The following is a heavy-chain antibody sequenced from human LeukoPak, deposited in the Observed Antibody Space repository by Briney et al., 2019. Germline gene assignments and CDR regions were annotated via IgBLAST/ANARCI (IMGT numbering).Heavy chain of an antibody. CDR2: IIPIFGTA. V-gene: IGHV1-69*13. CDR3: ATARYSGYAYFDY. J-gene: IGHJ4*02. CDR1: GGTLSSYA. Sequence: SVKVSCKASGGTLSSYAISWVRQAPGQGLEWMGGIIPIFGTANYAQKFQGRVTITADESTSTAYMELSSLRSGDTAVYYCATARYSGYAYFDYWGQGILVTVSS. D-gene: IGHD5-12*01.